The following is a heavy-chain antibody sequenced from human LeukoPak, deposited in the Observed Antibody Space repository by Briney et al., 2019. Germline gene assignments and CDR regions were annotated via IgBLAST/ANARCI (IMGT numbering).Heavy chain of an antibody. J-gene: IGHJ4*02. CDR2: INHSGST. CDR3: ARRGYCSSTSCYRPFDY. CDR1: GGSFSGYY. Sequence: SETLSLTCAVYGGSFSGYYWSWIRQPPGKGLGCIWEINHSGSTNYNPSLKSRVTISVDTSKNQFSLKLSSVTAADTAVYYCARRGYCSSTSCYRPFDYWGQGTLVTVSS. V-gene: IGHV4-34*01. D-gene: IGHD2-2*01.